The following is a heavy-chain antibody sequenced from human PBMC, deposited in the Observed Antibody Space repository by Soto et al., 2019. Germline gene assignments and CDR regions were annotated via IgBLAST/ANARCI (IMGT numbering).Heavy chain of an antibody. V-gene: IGHV1-2*04. D-gene: IGHD5-18*01. Sequence: QVQLVQSGAEVKKPGVSVKVSCKASGYTFTGYYMHWVRQAPGQGLEWMGWINPNSGGTNYAQKFQGWVTMTRDTSISTAYMELSRLRSDDTVVYYCARGPRPRGAMVTYYYGMDVWGQGTTVTVSS. CDR3: ARGPRPRGAMVTYYYGMDV. CDR1: GYTFTGYY. CDR2: INPNSGGT. J-gene: IGHJ6*02.